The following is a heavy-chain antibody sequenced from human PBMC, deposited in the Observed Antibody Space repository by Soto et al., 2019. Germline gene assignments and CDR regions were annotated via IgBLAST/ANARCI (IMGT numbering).Heavy chain of an antibody. CDR2: IYYSGST. CDR1: GGSISSSSYY. V-gene: IGHV4-39*01. J-gene: IGHJ4*02. D-gene: IGHD3-9*01. CDR3: ARLEGLATISYYFDS. Sequence: SETLSLTCSVSGGSISSSSYYWGWIRQPPGKGLEWIGSIYYSGSTYYNPSLKSRVTISIDKSKNQFSLKLSSLTAADTAVYYCARLEGLATISYYFDSWGQGTLVTVSS.